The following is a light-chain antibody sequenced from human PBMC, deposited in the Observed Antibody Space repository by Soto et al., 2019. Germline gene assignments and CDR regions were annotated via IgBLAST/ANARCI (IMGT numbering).Light chain of an antibody. J-gene: IGKJ1*01. CDR2: GAF. Sequence: EIVMTQSPVTLSVSPGESATLSCRASQSVTSNLAWYQQKPGQAPRLLIYGAFIRATGIPARFSGSGSGTEFTLTISSLQSVDFAVYYCLQYDDWPPWTFGQGTQVEIK. V-gene: IGKV3-15*01. CDR1: QSVTSN. CDR3: LQYDDWPPWT.